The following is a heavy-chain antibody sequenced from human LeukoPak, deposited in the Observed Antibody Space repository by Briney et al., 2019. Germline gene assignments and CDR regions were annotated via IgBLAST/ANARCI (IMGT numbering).Heavy chain of an antibody. Sequence: SETLSLTCTVSGGSISSYYWSWIRQPPGKGLEWIGYIYYSGSTNYNPSLKSRVTISVETSKNQFSLKLSSVTAADTAVYYCARDYRERRLYYYGSGSPYYYYMDVWGKGTTVTVSS. V-gene: IGHV4-59*01. D-gene: IGHD3-10*01. CDR2: IYYSGST. CDR3: ARDYRERRLYYYGSGSPYYYYMDV. J-gene: IGHJ6*03. CDR1: GGSISSYY.